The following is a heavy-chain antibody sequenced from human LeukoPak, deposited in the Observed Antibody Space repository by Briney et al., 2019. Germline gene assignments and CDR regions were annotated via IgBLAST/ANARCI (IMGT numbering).Heavy chain of an antibody. CDR2: IYYSGST. CDR3: ARDRGDDYGDSLYYYYYMDV. V-gene: IGHV4-31*03. D-gene: IGHD4-17*01. J-gene: IGHJ6*03. Sequence: SETLSLTCTVSGGSISSGGYYWSWIRQHPGKGLEWIGYIYYSGSTYYNPSLKSRVTISVDTSKNQFSLELSSVTAADTAVYYCARDRGDDYGDSLYYYYYMDVWGKGTTVTVSS. CDR1: GGSISSGGYY.